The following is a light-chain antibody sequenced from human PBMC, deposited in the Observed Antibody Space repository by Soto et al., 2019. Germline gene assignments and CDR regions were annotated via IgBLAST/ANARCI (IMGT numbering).Light chain of an antibody. Sequence: EIVMTQSPATLSVSPGERATLSCRASQSISSELAWYQQRPGQPPRLLIYGASTRATGVPDRFTGSGSGSDFTLTISALQSAEFAVYYGQQRHNWPLTFSQVTRLEI. CDR1: QSISSE. V-gene: IGKV3-15*01. J-gene: IGKJ2*01. CDR3: QQRHNWPLT. CDR2: GAS.